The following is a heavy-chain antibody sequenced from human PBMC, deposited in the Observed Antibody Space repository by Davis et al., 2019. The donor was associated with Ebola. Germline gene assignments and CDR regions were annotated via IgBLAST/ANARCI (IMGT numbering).Heavy chain of an antibody. CDR2: IYSGGST. J-gene: IGHJ6*02. CDR1: GFTVSSNY. CDR3: ARDYYASSGGIFYYYYYGMDV. Sequence: GESLKISCAASGFTVSSNYMSCVRQAPGKGLELVSVIYSGGSTYYADSVKGRFTISRHNTKNTLYLQMNSPRAEDTAVYYCARDYYASSGGIFYYYYYGMDVWGRGTTVTVSS. D-gene: IGHD3-22*01. V-gene: IGHV3-53*04.